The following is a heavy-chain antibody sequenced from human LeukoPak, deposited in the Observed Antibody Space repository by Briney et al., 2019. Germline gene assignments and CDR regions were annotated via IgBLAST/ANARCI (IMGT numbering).Heavy chain of an antibody. CDR2: INQDGSEE. CDR3: VRDGGVSGYDLLDY. J-gene: IGHJ4*02. D-gene: IGHD5-12*01. CDR1: GFTFSNYW. V-gene: IGHV3-7*01. Sequence: GGSLRLSCAASGFTFSNYWMTWVRQAPGKGLEWVAHINQDGSEEHYMDSVKARFTISRDNAKNSLSLQMNSLKAEDTAVYYCVRDGGVSGYDLLDYWGQGTLVTVSS.